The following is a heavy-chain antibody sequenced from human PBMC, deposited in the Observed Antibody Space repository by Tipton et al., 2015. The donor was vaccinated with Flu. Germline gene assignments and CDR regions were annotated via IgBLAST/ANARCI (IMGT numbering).Heavy chain of an antibody. V-gene: IGHV1-2*02. CDR2: INPNSGGT. Sequence: QVQLVQSGAEVKKPGESLKISCKGSGYSFTSYWIGWVRQAPGQGLEWMGWINPNSGGTSYAQKFQGRVTMTRDTSISTAYMELSRLTYDDTAMYYCARVVGYYYGMDVWGRGTTVTVSS. CDR3: ARVVGYYYGMDV. J-gene: IGHJ6*02. CDR1: GYSFTSYW.